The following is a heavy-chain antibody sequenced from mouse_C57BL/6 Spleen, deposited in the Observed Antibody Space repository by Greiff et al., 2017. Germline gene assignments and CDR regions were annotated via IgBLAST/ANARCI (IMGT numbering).Heavy chain of an antibody. CDR3: ARYYYGSRKGDAMDY. CDR2: IDPSDSYT. J-gene: IGHJ4*01. Sequence: QVQLKQPGAELVMPGASVKLSCKASGYTFTSYWMHWVKQRPGQGLEWIGEIDPSDSYTNYNQKFKGKSTLTVDKSSSTAYMQLSSLTSEDSAVYYCARYYYGSRKGDAMDYWGQGTSVTVSS. D-gene: IGHD1-1*01. CDR1: GYTFTSYW. V-gene: IGHV1-69*01.